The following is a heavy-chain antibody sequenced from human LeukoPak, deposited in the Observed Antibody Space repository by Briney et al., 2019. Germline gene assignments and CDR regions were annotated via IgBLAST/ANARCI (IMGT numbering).Heavy chain of an antibody. J-gene: IGHJ4*02. Sequence: ASVKVSCKASGGTFSSYAISWVRQAPGQGLEWMGGIIPIFGTANYAQKFQGRVTITADESTSTAYMELSSLRSEDTAVYYCARPAVAGTCYFDYWGQGTLVTVSS. CDR2: IIPIFGTA. CDR3: ARPAVAGTCYFDY. V-gene: IGHV1-69*13. D-gene: IGHD6-19*01. CDR1: GGTFSSYA.